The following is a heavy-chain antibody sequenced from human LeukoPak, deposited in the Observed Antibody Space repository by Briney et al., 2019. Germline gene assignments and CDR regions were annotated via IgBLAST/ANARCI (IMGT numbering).Heavy chain of an antibody. CDR3: ARAPWELDD. Sequence: GGSLRLSCTASGLIFSSNWMHWVRQAPGKGLVWVSRISGDGRSTSYADSVKGRFTISRDNAKNTLYLQMNSLRAEDTAVYYCARAPWELDDWGQGTLVTVSS. CDR1: GLIFSSNW. V-gene: IGHV3-74*01. CDR2: ISGDGRST. D-gene: IGHD1-26*01. J-gene: IGHJ4*02.